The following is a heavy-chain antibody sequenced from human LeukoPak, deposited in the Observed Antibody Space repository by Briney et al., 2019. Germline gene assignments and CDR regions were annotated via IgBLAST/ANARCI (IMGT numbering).Heavy chain of an antibody. J-gene: IGHJ4*02. CDR1: GGSISSYY. CDR3: ATIGRVSIFGVVT. D-gene: IGHD3-3*02. CDR2: IFYSGST. V-gene: IGHV4-59*12. Sequence: SETLSLTCTVSGGSISSYYWSWIRQPPGKGLEWIGYIFYSGSTYYNPSLKSRVTISVDTSKNQFSVQLNSVTAADTAVYYCATIGRVSIFGVVTWGQGTLVTVSS.